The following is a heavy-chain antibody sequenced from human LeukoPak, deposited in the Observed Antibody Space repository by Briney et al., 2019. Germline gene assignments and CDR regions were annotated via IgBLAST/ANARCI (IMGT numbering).Heavy chain of an antibody. V-gene: IGHV4-4*07. Sequence: SETLSLTGTVSGGSISSYYWSWIRQPAGKGLEWIGRIYTSGSTNYNPSLKSRVTMSVDTSKNQFSLKLSSVTAADTAVYYCARVYDSSGYYYVGVVSYFDYWGQGTLVTVSS. D-gene: IGHD3-22*01. J-gene: IGHJ4*02. CDR2: IYTSGST. CDR1: GGSISSYY. CDR3: ARVYDSSGYYYVGVVSYFDY.